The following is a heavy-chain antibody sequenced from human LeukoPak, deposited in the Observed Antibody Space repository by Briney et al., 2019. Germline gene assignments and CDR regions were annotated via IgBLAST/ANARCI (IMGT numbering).Heavy chain of an antibody. J-gene: IGHJ4*02. Sequence: ASVKVSCKASGYSFTGYYIHWVRQAPGQGLEWMGWISAYNGNTNYAQKLQGRVTMTTDTSTSTAYMELRSLRSDDTAVYYCARVKRGYSYGYGSYWGQGTLVTVSS. CDR3: ARVKRGYSYGYGSY. CDR1: GYSFTGYY. CDR2: ISAYNGNT. D-gene: IGHD5-18*01. V-gene: IGHV1-18*04.